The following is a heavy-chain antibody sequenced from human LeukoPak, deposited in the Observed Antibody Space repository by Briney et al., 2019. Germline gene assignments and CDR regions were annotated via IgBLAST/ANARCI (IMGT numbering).Heavy chain of an antibody. V-gene: IGHV3-23*01. J-gene: IGHJ4*02. CDR3: AKRGVVIRVILVGFHKEAYYFDS. CDR2: ISASPGST. CDR1: GITLSNYG. Sequence: GGSLRLSCAVSGITLSNYGMSWVRQAPGKGLEWVAGISASPGSTSYADSVKDRFTISRDNPKNTLYLQMNSLRAEDTAVYFCAKRGVVIRVILVGFHKEAYYFDSWGQGALVTVSS. D-gene: IGHD3-22*01.